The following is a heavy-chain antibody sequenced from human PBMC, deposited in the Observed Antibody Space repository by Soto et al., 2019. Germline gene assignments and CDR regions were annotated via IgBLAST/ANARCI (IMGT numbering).Heavy chain of an antibody. D-gene: IGHD3-22*01. Sequence: GGSLRLACAACGFTLSNAWMTWVRQAPGKGLEWVGRIKSKNNGGTTDYAAPVKDRFTISRDDSKNMVFLQMSSLRTEDTAVYYCSTDLRLGKNYHSNPYLDFWGQGTLVTVSS. V-gene: IGHV3-15*01. J-gene: IGHJ4*02. CDR3: STDLRLGKNYHSNPYLDF. CDR1: GFTLSNAW. CDR2: IKSKNNGGTT.